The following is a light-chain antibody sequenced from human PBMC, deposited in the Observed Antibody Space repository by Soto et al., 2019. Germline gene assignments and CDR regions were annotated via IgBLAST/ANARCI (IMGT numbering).Light chain of an antibody. Sequence: DIQLTQSPSFLSASVGDRVTITCRASQGINIFLAWFQQKPGKAPNLLISAASTLQSGVPSRFSGSGSETEFTLTITSLQPEDSANYYCQQRNSSPRTFGQGTKVEIK. V-gene: IGKV1-9*01. J-gene: IGKJ2*01. CDR3: QQRNSSPRT. CDR2: AAS. CDR1: QGINIF.